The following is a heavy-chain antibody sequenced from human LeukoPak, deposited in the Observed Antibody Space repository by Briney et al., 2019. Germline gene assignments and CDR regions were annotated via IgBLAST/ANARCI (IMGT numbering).Heavy chain of an antibody. CDR3: AREDYYGSGNYVAWGGAFDV. CDR1: GFPCSSYW. CDR2: IKQDGDEK. Sequence: GGPLRLSCAASGFPCSSYWMTWVRPAPGKGLEWVANIKQDGDEKYYVDSVKGRFTISRDNAKNSLYLQMNSLRAEDTAVYYCAREDYYGSGNYVAWGGAFDVWGQGTTVTVSS. V-gene: IGHV3-7*01. J-gene: IGHJ3*01. D-gene: IGHD3-10*01.